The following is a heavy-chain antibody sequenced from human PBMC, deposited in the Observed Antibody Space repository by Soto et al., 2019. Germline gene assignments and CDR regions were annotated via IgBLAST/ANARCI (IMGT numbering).Heavy chain of an antibody. CDR2: ISHEGGNQ. Sequence: GESLKISCAASGFTFSSYAMHWVRQTPGKGLEWVATISHEGGNQYYADSVKGRFTFSRDNSKNTLFLQMDSLPAEDTAVYYCARDSQADKPIYYLDYGGQGTLVTVSS. V-gene: IGHV3-30-3*01. CDR3: ARDSQADKPIYYLDY. CDR1: GFTFSSYA. J-gene: IGHJ4*02. D-gene: IGHD3-3*02.